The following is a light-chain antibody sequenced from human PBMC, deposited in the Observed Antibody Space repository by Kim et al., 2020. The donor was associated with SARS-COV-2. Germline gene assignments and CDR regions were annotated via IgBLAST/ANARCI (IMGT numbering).Light chain of an antibody. V-gene: IGLV4-69*01. J-gene: IGLJ2*01. CDR2: LNSDGSH. CDR3: QTWGTAL. CDR1: SGHSSYA. Sequence: LGASVKLTCTLSSGHSSYAIAWHQQQPEKGPRYLMKLNSDGSHSKGDGIPDRFSGSSSGAERYLTISSLQSEDEADYYCQTWGTALFGGGTQLTVL.